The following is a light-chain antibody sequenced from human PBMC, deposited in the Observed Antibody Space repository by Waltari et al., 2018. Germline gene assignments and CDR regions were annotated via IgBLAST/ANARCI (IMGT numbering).Light chain of an antibody. Sequence: EILMTQSPATLSVSPGERVTISCRASQSTGTNLAWYQHKRGQAPRLLTYSASARPHGIPARFRGSGSGTEFTLTIRSLQSEDFAVYYCQQYNDWPPLTFGQGTRLEIK. CDR1: QSTGTN. CDR3: QQYNDWPPLT. V-gene: IGKV3-15*01. CDR2: SAS. J-gene: IGKJ5*01.